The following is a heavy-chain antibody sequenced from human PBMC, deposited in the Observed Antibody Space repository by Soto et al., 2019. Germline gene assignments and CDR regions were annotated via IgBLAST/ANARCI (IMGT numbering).Heavy chain of an antibody. CDR1: GDSVSSTSTA. D-gene: IGHD6-19*01. CDR3: ARGSYYSGWV. V-gene: IGHV6-1*01. CDR2: TYYRSKWYT. Sequence: SQTLSLTCAISGDSVSSTSTAWRWIRQSPSRGLEWLGRTYYRSKWYTDYAVSVKSRITINPDTSKNQFSLQLSSVTPEDTAVYYCARGSYYSGWVWGQGTLVTVSS. J-gene: IGHJ4*02.